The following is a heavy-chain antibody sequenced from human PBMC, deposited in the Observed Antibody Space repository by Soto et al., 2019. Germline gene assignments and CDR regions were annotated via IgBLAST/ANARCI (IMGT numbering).Heavy chain of an antibody. J-gene: IGHJ4*02. CDR1: GGCINSGGYY. CDR2: IFYSGST. Sequence: QVQLQESGPGLVKPSQTLSLICTVSGGCINSGGYYWNWIRQHPGKGLEWIGYIFYSGSTYYNPFLRSPVTISADTSENQFSLNLSSVTAADTGLYFCARGYCQSGYSSSWVFDYWGQGTLVNVSS. V-gene: IGHV4-31*01. CDR3: ARGYCQSGYSSSWVFDY. D-gene: IGHD6-13*01.